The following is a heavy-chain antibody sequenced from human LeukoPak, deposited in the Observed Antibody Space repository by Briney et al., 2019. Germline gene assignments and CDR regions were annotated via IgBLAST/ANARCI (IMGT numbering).Heavy chain of an antibody. D-gene: IGHD5-12*01. J-gene: IGHJ4*02. CDR1: GFTFSSYA. Sequence: PGRSLRLSCAASGFTFSSYAMHWVRQAPGKGLEWVAVISYDGSNKYYADSVKGRFTISRDNSKNTLYLQMNSLRAEDTAVYYCASSRGYDVGGYFDYWGQGTLVTVSS. CDR3: ASSRGYDVGGYFDY. V-gene: IGHV3-30-3*01. CDR2: ISYDGSNK.